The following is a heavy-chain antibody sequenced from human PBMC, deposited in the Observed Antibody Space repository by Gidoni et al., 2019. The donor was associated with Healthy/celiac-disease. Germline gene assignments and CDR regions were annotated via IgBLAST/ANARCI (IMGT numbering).Heavy chain of an antibody. V-gene: IGHV1-69*09. D-gene: IGHD6-6*01. CDR2: IIPILGIA. CDR3: ARDKGSSPKGGMDV. Sequence: VQLVPSGAEVKKPGSSVKVSCQASGGTFSSYAISWVRQAPGQGLEWMGRIIPILGIANYAQKFQGRVTITADKSTSTAYMELSSLRSEDTAVYYCARDKGSSPKGGMDVWGQGTTVTVSS. J-gene: IGHJ6*02. CDR1: GGTFSSYA.